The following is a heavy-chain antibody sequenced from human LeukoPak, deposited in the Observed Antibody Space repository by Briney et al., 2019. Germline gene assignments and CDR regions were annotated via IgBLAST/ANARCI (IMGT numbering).Heavy chain of an antibody. V-gene: IGHV4-61*02. Sequence: PSETLSLTCTVSGGSISSGSYYWSWIRQPAGKGLEWIGRIYTSGSTNYNPSLKSRVTISVDTSKNQFSLKLSSVTAADTAVYYCARTTEGGYTYGYFYYYYMDVWGKGTTVTISS. CDR3: ARTTEGGYTYGYFYYYYMDV. CDR2: IYTSGST. D-gene: IGHD5-18*01. CDR1: GGSISSGSYY. J-gene: IGHJ6*03.